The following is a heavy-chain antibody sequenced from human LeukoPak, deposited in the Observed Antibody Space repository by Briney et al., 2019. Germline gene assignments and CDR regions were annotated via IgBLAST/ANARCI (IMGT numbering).Heavy chain of an antibody. CDR1: GYTFTGYY. J-gene: IGHJ4*02. CDR3: ARVRYRLAETYIDY. CDR2: INPNSGDT. V-gene: IGHV1-2*02. D-gene: IGHD3-16*01. Sequence: ASVKVSCKASGYTFTGYYMHWVRQAPGQGLEWMGWINPNSGDTNYAQKFQGRVTMTRDTSITTAYMELSRLRSDDTAVYYCARVRYRLAETYIDYWGQGTLVTVSS.